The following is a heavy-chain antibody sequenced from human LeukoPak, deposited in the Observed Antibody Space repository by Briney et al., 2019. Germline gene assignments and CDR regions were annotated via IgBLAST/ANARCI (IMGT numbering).Heavy chain of an antibody. D-gene: IGHD3-22*01. CDR2: ISASGVDT. J-gene: IGHJ4*02. V-gene: IGHV3-23*01. CDR1: RFTFSGYG. CDR3: AKDEAYYYDSSGYYYVPYFDY. Sequence: GGSLRLSCAASRFTFSGYGMSWVRQAPGKGLEWVSGISASGVDTYYADSVKGRFTISRDNSKNTLYLQMNSLRAEDTAVYYCAKDEAYYYDSSGYYYVPYFDYWGQGTLVTVSS.